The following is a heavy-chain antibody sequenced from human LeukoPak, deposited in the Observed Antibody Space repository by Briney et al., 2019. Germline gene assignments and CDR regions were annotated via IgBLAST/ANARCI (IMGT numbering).Heavy chain of an antibody. CDR2: ISYDGSNK. V-gene: IGHV3-30-3*01. D-gene: IGHD6-25*01. CDR3: ARDLRGSDAFDI. J-gene: IGHJ3*02. Sequence: PGGSLRLSCAASGFTFSSYAMHWVRQAPGKGLEWVAVISYDGSNKYYADSVKGRFTISRDNSKNTLYLQMNSLRAEDTAVYYCARDLRGSDAFDIWGQGTMVTVSS. CDR1: GFTFSSYA.